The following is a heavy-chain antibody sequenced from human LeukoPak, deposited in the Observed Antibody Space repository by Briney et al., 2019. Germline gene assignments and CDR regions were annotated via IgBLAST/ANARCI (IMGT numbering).Heavy chain of an antibody. D-gene: IGHD3-22*01. CDR2: INPSGGST. CDR1: GYTFTAYY. V-gene: IGHV1-46*01. Sequence: GASVKVSCKASGYTFTAYYMHWVRQAPGQGLEWMGIINPSGGSTSYAQKFQGRVTMTRGTSTSTVYMELSSLRSEDTAVYYCARDRDSSGYYYVYFQHWGQGTLVTVSS. CDR3: ARDRDSSGYYYVYFQH. J-gene: IGHJ1*01.